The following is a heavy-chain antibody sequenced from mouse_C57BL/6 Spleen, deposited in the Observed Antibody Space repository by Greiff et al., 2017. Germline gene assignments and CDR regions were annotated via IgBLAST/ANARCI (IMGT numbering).Heavy chain of an antibody. Sequence: VQLQQSGAELVKPGASVKMSCKASGYTFTTYPIEWMKQNHGKSLEWIGNFHPYNDDTKYNEKFKGKATLTVEKSSSTVYVELSRLTSDDSAVYYCASALYYYGSSYDWYFDVWGTGTTVTVSS. CDR1: GYTFTTYP. CDR3: ASALYYYGSSYDWYFDV. J-gene: IGHJ1*03. CDR2: FHPYNDDT. V-gene: IGHV1-47*01. D-gene: IGHD1-1*01.